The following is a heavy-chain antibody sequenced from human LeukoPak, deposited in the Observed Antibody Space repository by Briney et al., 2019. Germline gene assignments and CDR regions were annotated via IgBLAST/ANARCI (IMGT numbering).Heavy chain of an antibody. CDR1: GYTFTSYD. D-gene: IGHD6-19*01. CDR2: MNPNSGNT. V-gene: IGHV1-8*01. Sequence: GASVKVSCKASGYTFTSYDINWVRQATGQGLEWMGWMNPNSGNTGYAQKFQGRVTMTRNTSISTAYMELSSLRSEDTAVYYCARGRMIAVAGTRGSLGYWGQGTLVTVSS. CDR3: ARGRMIAVAGTRGSLGY. J-gene: IGHJ4*02.